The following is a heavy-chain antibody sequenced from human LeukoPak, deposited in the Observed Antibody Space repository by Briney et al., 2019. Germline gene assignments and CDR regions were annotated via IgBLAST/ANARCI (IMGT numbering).Heavy chain of an antibody. CDR2: IYHSGST. D-gene: IGHD6-13*01. V-gene: IGHV4-38-2*02. CDR3: ARGYFSSWYVNWFDP. CDR1: GYSINSGYY. Sequence: SETLSLTCTVSGYSINSGYYWGWIRQPPGKGLEWIAIIYHSGSTYYNPSLKSRVTISVDTSKNQFSLNLSSVTAADTAVYYCARGYFSSWYVNWFDPWGQGTLVTVSS. J-gene: IGHJ5*02.